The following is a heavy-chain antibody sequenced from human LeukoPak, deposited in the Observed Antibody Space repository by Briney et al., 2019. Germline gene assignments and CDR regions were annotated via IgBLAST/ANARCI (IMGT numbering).Heavy chain of an antibody. CDR1: GYTFASYY. J-gene: IGHJ4*02. CDR3: ARDSTPTYYSGTYYFEY. Sequence: GASVKVSCKASGYTFASYYMHWVRQAPGQGLEWMGIINPSGGSTTYAQKFQDRVTMTRDTSTSTVYMELSSLRSEDTAVYYCARDSTPTYYSGTYYFEYWGQGTLVTVSS. CDR2: INPSGGST. V-gene: IGHV1-46*01. D-gene: IGHD1-26*01.